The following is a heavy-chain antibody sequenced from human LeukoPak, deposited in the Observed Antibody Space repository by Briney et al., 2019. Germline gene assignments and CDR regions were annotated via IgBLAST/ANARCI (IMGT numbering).Heavy chain of an antibody. CDR1: GFTFSSYW. J-gene: IGHJ6*03. CDR2: IKQDGSEK. V-gene: IGHV3-7*01. CDR3: AKASRAAAGHPGAKGNYYYMDV. D-gene: IGHD6-13*01. Sequence: PGGSLRLSCAASGFTFSSYWMSWVRQAPGKGLEWVANIKQDGSEKYYADSVKGRFTISRDNSKNTLYLQMNSLRAEDTAVYYCAKASRAAAGHPGAKGNYYYMDVWGKGTTVTVSS.